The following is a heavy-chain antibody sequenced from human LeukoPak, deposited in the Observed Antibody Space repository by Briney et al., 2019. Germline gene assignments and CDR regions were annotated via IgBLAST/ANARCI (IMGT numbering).Heavy chain of an antibody. CDR3: ARRSHSPLGSPY. D-gene: IGHD3-10*01. V-gene: IGHV4-34*01. CDR2: INHSGST. J-gene: IGHJ4*01. CDR1: GGSFSGYY. Sequence: PSETLSLTCAVYGGSFSGYYWSWIRQPPGKGLEWIGEINHSGSTNYNPSLKSRVTISVDTSKNQFSLKLSSVTAADTAVYYCARRSHSPLGSPYWGQGTQVTVSS.